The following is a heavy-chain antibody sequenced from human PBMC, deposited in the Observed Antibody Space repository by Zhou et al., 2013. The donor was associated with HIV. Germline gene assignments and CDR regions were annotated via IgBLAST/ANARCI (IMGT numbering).Heavy chain of an antibody. CDR3: ARSAARPPVFDY. CDR1: GYTFTNYD. J-gene: IGHJ4*02. D-gene: IGHD6-6*01. Sequence: QVQLVQSGPEVKKPGASVKVSCKASGYTFTNYDVNWVRQATGQGLEWMGWKSSFRGYTNYAQRFQGRVTVTTDTSTGTAYMELSRLRSDDTAVYYCARSAARPPVFDYWGQGTLVTISS. V-gene: IGHV1-18*01. CDR2: KSSFRGYT.